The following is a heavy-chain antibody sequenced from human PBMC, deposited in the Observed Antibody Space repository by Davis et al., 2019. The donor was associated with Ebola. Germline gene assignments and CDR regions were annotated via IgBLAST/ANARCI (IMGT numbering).Heavy chain of an antibody. CDR2: ISYDGSNK. Sequence: GESLKISCAASGFTFSSYAMHWVRQAPGKGLEWVAVISYDGSNKYYADSVKGRFTISRDNSKNTLYLQMNSLRAEDTAVYYCAKIKWGWNGDYWGQGTLVTVSS. D-gene: IGHD1-1*01. V-gene: IGHV3-30-3*02. CDR1: GFTFSSYA. CDR3: AKIKWGWNGDY. J-gene: IGHJ4*02.